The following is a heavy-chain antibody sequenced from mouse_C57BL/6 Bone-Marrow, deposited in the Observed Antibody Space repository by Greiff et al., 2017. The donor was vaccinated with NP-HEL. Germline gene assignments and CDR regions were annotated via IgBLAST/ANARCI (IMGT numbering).Heavy chain of an antibody. J-gene: IGHJ1*03. CDR3: ARWDYDYAPYFDV. D-gene: IGHD2-4*01. V-gene: IGHV1-69*01. CDR1: GYTFTSYW. Sequence: QVQLQQPGAELVMPGASVKLSCKASGYTFTSYWMHWVKQRPGQGLEWIGEIDPSDSYTNYNQKFKGKSTLTVDKSSSTAYMQLSSLTSEDSAVYYCARWDYDYAPYFDVWGTGTTVTVSS. CDR2: IDPSDSYT.